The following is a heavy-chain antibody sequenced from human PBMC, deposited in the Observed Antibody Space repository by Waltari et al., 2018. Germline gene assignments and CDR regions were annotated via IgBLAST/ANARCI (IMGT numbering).Heavy chain of an antibody. CDR2: IYTSGST. J-gene: IGHJ6*03. CDR1: GGSISSYY. CDR3: AARYCSSTSYKSYYMDV. V-gene: IGHV4-4*07. Sequence: QVQLQESGPGLVKPSETLSLTCTVSGGSISSYYWSWIRQPAGKGLEWIGRIYTSGSTNYNPSLKSRVTMSVDTSKNQFSLKLSSVTAADTAVYYCAARYCSSTSYKSYYMDVWGKGTTVTISS. D-gene: IGHD2-2*01.